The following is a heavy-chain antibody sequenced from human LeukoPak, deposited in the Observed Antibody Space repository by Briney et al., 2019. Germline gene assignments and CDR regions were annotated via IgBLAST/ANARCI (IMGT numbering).Heavy chain of an antibody. CDR3: TRGAGWLIDY. V-gene: IGHV4-59*01. J-gene: IGHJ4*02. Sequence: SEALSLTCTVSDDSISDYYRGWIRQPPGKGLEWIGYFHNSGTSTYNPSLKSRVTISADTSKNQFSLKLNSLTTADTAVYYCTRGAGWLIDYWGQGILVTVSS. CDR2: FHNSGTS. D-gene: IGHD3-16*01. CDR1: DDSISDYY.